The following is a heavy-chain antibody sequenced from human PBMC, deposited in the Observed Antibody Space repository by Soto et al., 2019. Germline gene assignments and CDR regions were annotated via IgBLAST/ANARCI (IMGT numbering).Heavy chain of an antibody. CDR3: AKVTGYCSGGSCYSGFDY. D-gene: IGHD2-15*01. Sequence: EVQLLGSGGGLVQPGGSLRLSCAASGFTFSSYAMSWVRQAPGKGLEWVSAISGSGGSTDYADSVKGRFTISRDKSKNTLYLQMNSLRAEDTAVYYCAKVTGYCSGGSCYSGFDYWGQGTLFTVSS. CDR2: ISGSGGST. CDR1: GFTFSSYA. J-gene: IGHJ4*02. V-gene: IGHV3-23*01.